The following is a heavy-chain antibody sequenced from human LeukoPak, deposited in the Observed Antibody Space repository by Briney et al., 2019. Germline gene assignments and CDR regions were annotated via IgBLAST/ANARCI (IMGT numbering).Heavy chain of an antibody. CDR2: INPSGGST. V-gene: IGHV1-46*01. Sequence: ASVKVSCTASGYTFTSYYMHWVRQAPGQGLEWMGIINPSGGSTSYAQKFQGRVTMTRDTSTSTVYMELSSLRSEDTAVYYCATLSYCSSTSCYTRSLYYYGMDVWGQGTTVTVSS. CDR3: ATLSYCSSTSCYTRSLYYYGMDV. J-gene: IGHJ6*02. CDR1: GYTFTSYY. D-gene: IGHD2-2*02.